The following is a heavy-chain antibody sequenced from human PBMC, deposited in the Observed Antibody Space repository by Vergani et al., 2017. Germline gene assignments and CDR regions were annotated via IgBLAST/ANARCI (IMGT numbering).Heavy chain of an antibody. CDR3: ARRGSYSGYLSEN. D-gene: IGHD1-26*01. V-gene: IGHV5-51*01. Sequence: EVQLVQSGAEVKKPGESLKISCKGSGYSFTSYWIGWVRQMPGKGLEWIGSIYYSGSTYYNPSLKSRVTISVGTSKNQFSLKLSSVTAADPAVYYCARRGSYSGYLSENWGQGTLVTVSS. CDR1: GYSFTSYW. J-gene: IGHJ4*02. CDR2: IYYSGST.